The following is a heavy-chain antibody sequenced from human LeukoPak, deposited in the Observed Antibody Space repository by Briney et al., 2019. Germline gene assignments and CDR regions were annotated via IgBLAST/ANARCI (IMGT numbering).Heavy chain of an antibody. CDR1: GFTFSSYS. D-gene: IGHD3-22*01. Sequence: PGGSLRLSWAASGFTFSSYSMEWVRQAPGKGLGWVSLISSSSRYKYYADSVKGRLTISRDNAKNSLYLQMNSLRAEDTAVYYCARDYYYDSSGYYGRRGFDYWGQGTLVTVSS. CDR3: ARDYYYDSSGYYGRRGFDY. CDR2: ISSSSRYK. V-gene: IGHV3-21*01. J-gene: IGHJ4*02.